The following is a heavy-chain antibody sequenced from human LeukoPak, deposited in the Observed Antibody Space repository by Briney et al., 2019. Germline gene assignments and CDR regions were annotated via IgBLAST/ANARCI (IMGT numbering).Heavy chain of an antibody. Sequence: SETLSLTCTVSGGSISSSSYYWGWIRQPPGKGLEWIGSIYYSGSTYYNPSLKSRVTISVDTSKNQFSLKLSSVTAADTAVYYCARGNMIVGTYYFDYWGQGTLVTVSS. J-gene: IGHJ4*02. D-gene: IGHD3-22*01. CDR2: IYYSGST. CDR3: ARGNMIVGTYYFDY. V-gene: IGHV4-39*07. CDR1: GGSISSSSYY.